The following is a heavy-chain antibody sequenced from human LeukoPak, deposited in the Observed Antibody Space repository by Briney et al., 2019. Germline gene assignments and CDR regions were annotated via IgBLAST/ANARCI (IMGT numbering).Heavy chain of an antibody. CDR3: ARRGITMVRGVIVYYYYYYMDV. D-gene: IGHD3-10*01. CDR2: INHSGST. CDR1: GGSISSSSYY. V-gene: IGHV4-39*07. Sequence: SETLSLTCTVSGGSISSSSYYWGWIRQPPGKGLEWIGEINHSGSTNYNPSLKSRVTISVDTSKNQFSLKLSSVTAADTAVYYCARRGITMVRGVIVYYYYYYMDVWGKGTTVTISS. J-gene: IGHJ6*03.